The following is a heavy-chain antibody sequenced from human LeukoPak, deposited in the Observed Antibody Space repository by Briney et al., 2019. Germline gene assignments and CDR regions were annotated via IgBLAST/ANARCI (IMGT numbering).Heavy chain of an antibody. Sequence: SETLSLTCTVSGGSISSYYWSWIRQPPGKGLESIGYIYYSGSTNYNPSLKSRVTISVDTSKNQFSLKLSSVTAADPAVYYCASILLEGSGGSLSFDYWGQGTLVTVSS. V-gene: IGHV4-59*01. CDR2: IYYSGST. J-gene: IGHJ4*02. CDR1: GGSISSYY. CDR3: ASILLEGSGGSLSFDY. D-gene: IGHD2-15*01.